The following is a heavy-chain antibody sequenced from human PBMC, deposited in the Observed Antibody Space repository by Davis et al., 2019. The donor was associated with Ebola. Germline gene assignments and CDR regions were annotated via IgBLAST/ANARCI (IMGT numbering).Heavy chain of an antibody. D-gene: IGHD3-10*01. CDR2: IYDTGST. J-gene: IGHJ6*02. V-gene: IGHV4-59*01. CDR3: ARRKGSYYDYYYYGMDV. Sequence: SETLSLTCAVYGGSFSGYYWSWIRQSAGKGLEWIADIYDTGSTSYNPSLKSRVTISVDTSKNQFSLKLSSVTAADTATYYCARRKGSYYDYYYYGMDVWGQGTTVTVSS. CDR1: GGSFSGYY.